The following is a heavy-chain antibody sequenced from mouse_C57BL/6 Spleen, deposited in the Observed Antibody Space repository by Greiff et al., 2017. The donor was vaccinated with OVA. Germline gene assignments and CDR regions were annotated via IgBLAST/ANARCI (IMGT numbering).Heavy chain of an antibody. CDR3: ASSKDSSGYGFAY. V-gene: IGHV1-56*01. Sequence: VQLQQSGPELVRPGASVKISCKAPGYTFTSHWMQWVRQRPGQGLEWIGEIFPGSGSTYYNEKFKGKATLTVDTSSSTAYMQLSSLTSEDSAVYFCASSKDSSGYGFAYWGQGTLVTVSA. J-gene: IGHJ3*01. CDR2: IFPGSGST. CDR1: GYTFTSHW. D-gene: IGHD3-2*02.